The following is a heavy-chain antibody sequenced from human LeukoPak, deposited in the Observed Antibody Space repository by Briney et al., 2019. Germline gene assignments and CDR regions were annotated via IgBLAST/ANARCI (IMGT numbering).Heavy chain of an antibody. J-gene: IGHJ5*02. Sequence: PGGSLRLSCAASGFTFSSFTMIWVRQAPGKGLEWVSSISHTDDPSHYADSVRGRFSISRDNAKNSLYLQMNSLRVEDTAVYYCTRDPNHPGYSSGWYHWGQGTLVTVSS. CDR3: TRDPNHPGYSSGWYH. V-gene: IGHV3-48*04. D-gene: IGHD6-19*01. CDR2: ISHTDDPS. CDR1: GFTFSSFT.